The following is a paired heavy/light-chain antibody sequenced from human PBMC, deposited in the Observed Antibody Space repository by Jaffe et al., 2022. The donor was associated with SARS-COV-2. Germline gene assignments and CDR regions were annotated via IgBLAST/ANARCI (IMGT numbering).Heavy chain of an antibody. CDR2: INQDGSEK. V-gene: IGHV3-7*01. CDR1: GFTFNNYW. D-gene: IGHD3-16*01. J-gene: IGHJ4*02. Sequence: EVQLVESGGGLVQPGGSLRLSCAASGFTFNNYWMTWVRQAPGKGLEWVGNINQDGSEKYYMDSVKGRFTISRDNAKNSLYLQMSSLRAEDTAVYYCARGACDYWGQGTLVTVSS. CDR3: ARGACDY.
Light chain of an antibody. J-gene: IGLJ3*02. Sequence: QTVVTQEPSLTVSPGGTVTLTCASSTGAVTSDYLPSWFQQKPGQAPKALIYSTAYKHSWTPARFSGSLLGGKAALTLSGVQPEDEAEYYCLLRYSGYWVFGGGTKLTVL. CDR1: TGAVTSDYL. CDR2: STA. CDR3: LLRYSGYWV. V-gene: IGLV7-43*01.